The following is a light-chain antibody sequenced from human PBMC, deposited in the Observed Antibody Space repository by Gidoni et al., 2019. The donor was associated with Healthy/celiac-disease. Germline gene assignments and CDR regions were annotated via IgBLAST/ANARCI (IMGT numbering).Light chain of an antibody. J-gene: IGKJ1*01. Sequence: EIVLTQSPGTLSLSPGERATLSCRASQSVSSSYVAWYQQKPGQAPRLLIYGASSRATGIPDRFSGSGSGTDFTLTISRLEPEDFAVYYCQQYGSSPLFGQGTKVEIK. CDR1: QSVSSSY. CDR3: QQYGSSPL. CDR2: GAS. V-gene: IGKV3-20*01.